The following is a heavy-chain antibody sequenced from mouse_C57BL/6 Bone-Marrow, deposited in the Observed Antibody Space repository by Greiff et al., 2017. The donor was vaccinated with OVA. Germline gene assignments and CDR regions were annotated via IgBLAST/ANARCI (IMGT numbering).Heavy chain of an antibody. CDR2: ISSGSSTI. CDR1: GFTFSDYG. D-gene: IGHD2-4*01. V-gene: IGHV5-17*01. CDR3: ARDYDYVPWFAY. Sequence: EVQLVESGGGLVKPGGSLKLSCAASGFTFSDYGMHWVRQAPEKGLEWVAYISSGSSTIYYADTVKGRFTISRDNAKNTLFLQMTSLRSEDTAMYYCARDYDYVPWFAYWGQGTLVTVSA. J-gene: IGHJ3*01.